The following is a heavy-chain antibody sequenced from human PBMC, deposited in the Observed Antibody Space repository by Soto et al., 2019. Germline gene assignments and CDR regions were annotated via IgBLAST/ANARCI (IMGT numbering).Heavy chain of an antibody. Sequence: SVKVSCKASGGTFSSYAISWVRQAPGQGLEWMGGIIPIFGTANYAQKFQGRVTITADESTSTAYMELSSLRAEDTAVYYCARSAGGSYPQYDYWGQGTLVTVSS. V-gene: IGHV1-69*13. CDR2: IIPIFGTA. CDR1: GGTFSSYA. D-gene: IGHD1-26*01. CDR3: ARSAGGSYPQYDY. J-gene: IGHJ4*02.